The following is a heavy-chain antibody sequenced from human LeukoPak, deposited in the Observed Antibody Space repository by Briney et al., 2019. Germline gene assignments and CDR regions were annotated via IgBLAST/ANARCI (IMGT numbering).Heavy chain of an antibody. Sequence: GGSLRLSCSASGFTFSGHFMHWVRQAPGKGLEYVSSISINGDKTYYAESVKGRFTISRDNSKNTLYLQLSSLRVEDTAVYYCIKDRIGTWSFDHWGQGTLLTVSS. CDR1: GFTFSGHF. CDR2: ISINGDKT. D-gene: IGHD1-26*01. V-gene: IGHV3-64D*06. CDR3: IKDRIGTWSFDH. J-gene: IGHJ4*02.